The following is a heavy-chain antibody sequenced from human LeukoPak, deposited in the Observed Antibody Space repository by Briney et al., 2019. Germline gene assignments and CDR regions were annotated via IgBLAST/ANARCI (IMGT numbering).Heavy chain of an antibody. V-gene: IGHV3-74*03. CDR2: INRDGSTT. Sequence: GGFLRLSCAASGFTFSNYWVHWVRQAPGKGLVWVSRINRDGSTTKYADSVKGRFTVSRDNAKNTVNLQMNSLRAEDTAVYYCARDKKSGESSEIDYWGQGTLVTVSS. J-gene: IGHJ4*02. D-gene: IGHD3-10*01. CDR3: ARDKKSGESSEIDY. CDR1: GFTFSNYW.